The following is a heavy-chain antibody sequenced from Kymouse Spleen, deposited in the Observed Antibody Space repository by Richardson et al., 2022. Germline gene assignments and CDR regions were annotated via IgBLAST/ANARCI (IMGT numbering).Heavy chain of an antibody. J-gene: IGHJ6*02. CDR1: GGSVSSGSYY. D-gene: IGHD1-20*01. CDR2: IYYSGST. Sequence: QVQLQESGPGLVKPSETLSLTCTVSGGSVSSGSYYWSWIRQPPGKGLEWIGYIYYSGSTNYNPSLKSRVTISVDTSKNQFSLKLSSVTAADTAVYYCARDPYNWNDYYYGMDVWGQGTTVTVSS. CDR3: ARDPYNWNDYYYGMDV. V-gene: IGHV4-61*01.